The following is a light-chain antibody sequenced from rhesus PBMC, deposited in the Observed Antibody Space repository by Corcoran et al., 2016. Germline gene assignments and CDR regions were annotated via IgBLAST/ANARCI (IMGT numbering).Light chain of an antibody. CDR3: QQYNNWNS. Sequence: EIVMTQSPATLSLSPGERATLSCRASQSVSSYVAWYQQKPEQSPSLLIYGAASRATGIQDRFRGSGSGTDFTLIISSREPEDVGVYYCQQYNNWNSFGQGTKVEIK. V-gene: IGKV3S9*01. CDR1: QSVSSY. J-gene: IGKJ2*01. CDR2: GAA.